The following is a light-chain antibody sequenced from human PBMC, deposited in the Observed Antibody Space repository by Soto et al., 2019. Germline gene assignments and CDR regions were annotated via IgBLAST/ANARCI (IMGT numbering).Light chain of an antibody. J-gene: IGKJ1*01. CDR1: QSIGTY. Sequence: DIQMTQSKSSLSASVGDRVTITCRASQSIGTYLNWYHQKPGKAPQLLIYGASTLQSGVPSRFSASGSGTHFTLTINSLQPEDFGTYSCQQSYSTPTFGQGTKADIK. V-gene: IGKV1-39*01. CDR2: GAS. CDR3: QQSYSTPT.